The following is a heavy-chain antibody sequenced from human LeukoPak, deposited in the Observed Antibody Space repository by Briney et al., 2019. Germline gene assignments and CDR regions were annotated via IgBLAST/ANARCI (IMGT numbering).Heavy chain of an antibody. V-gene: IGHV3-21*01. CDR1: GFTFSSYS. Sequence: PGGSLRLSCAASGFTFSSYSMNWVRQAPGEGLEGVSSISRSSRYIYYADSVKGRFTISRDKAKGSLYLQVNSLRADDKAVYYCSRARYCSSTNCYEHDYGGRGPLVTVS. D-gene: IGHD2-2*01. CDR3: SRARYCSSTNCYEHDY. CDR2: ISRSSRYI. J-gene: IGHJ4*02.